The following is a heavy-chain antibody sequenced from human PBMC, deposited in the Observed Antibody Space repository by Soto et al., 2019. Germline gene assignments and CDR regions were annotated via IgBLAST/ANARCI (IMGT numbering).Heavy chain of an antibody. Sequence: GASVKVSCKASGGTFSSYAISWVRQAPGQGXEWMGGIIPIFGTANYAQKFQGRVTITADESTSTAYMELSSLRSEDTAVYYCARVGIYCSSTSCNYYYYGMGVWGQGATVTVSS. J-gene: IGHJ6*02. V-gene: IGHV1-69*13. CDR2: IIPIFGTA. CDR3: ARVGIYCSSTSCNYYYYGMGV. CDR1: GGTFSSYA. D-gene: IGHD2-2*01.